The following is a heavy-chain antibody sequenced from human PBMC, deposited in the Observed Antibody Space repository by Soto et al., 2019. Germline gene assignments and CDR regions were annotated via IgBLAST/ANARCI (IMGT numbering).Heavy chain of an antibody. J-gene: IGHJ6*02. Sequence: QVQLVQSGAEVKKPGASVKVSCKASGYTFTGYYMHWVRQAHGQGREGMGWINPNRGGTNSAKKFQGRVTMTRDTSISTVYLELSSLRSEDTAVYYCAIGSSAVGWWGMDVWGQGTTVTVSS. CDR2: INPNRGGT. V-gene: IGHV1-2*02. CDR1: GYTFTGYY. D-gene: IGHD6-25*01. CDR3: AIGSSAVGWWGMDV.